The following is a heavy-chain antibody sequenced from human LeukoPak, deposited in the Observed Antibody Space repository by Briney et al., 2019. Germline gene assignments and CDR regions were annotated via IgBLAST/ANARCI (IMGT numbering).Heavy chain of an antibody. D-gene: IGHD3-22*01. Sequence: GGSLRLSCAASGFTFNDHAMYWVRQAPGKGLEWVSGINWNSGNIGYADSVKGRFTISRDDAKNSLFLQMNGLRTEDTALYYCARASYYYDTTGLGAVDIWGEGTMVTVSS. CDR2: INWNSGNI. CDR1: GFTFNDHA. CDR3: ARASYYYDTTGLGAVDI. J-gene: IGHJ3*02. V-gene: IGHV3-9*01.